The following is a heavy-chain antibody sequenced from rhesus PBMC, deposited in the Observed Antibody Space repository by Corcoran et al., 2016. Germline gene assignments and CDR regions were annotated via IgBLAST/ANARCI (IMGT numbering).Heavy chain of an antibody. V-gene: IGHV4-173*01. Sequence: LQLQESGPGLVKPSEPLSLTCAVSVDSISSNHWSWIHQPPGKGLELIGRMSYNESRTEYNPSLNSRVTFSRDTSKNQFSLKLNSVTAADTAVYFCGRARSAGGCYSYWGQGVLVTVSS. CDR1: VDSISSNH. J-gene: IGHJ4*01. CDR2: MSYNESRT. D-gene: IGHD2-39*02. CDR3: GRARSAGGCYSY.